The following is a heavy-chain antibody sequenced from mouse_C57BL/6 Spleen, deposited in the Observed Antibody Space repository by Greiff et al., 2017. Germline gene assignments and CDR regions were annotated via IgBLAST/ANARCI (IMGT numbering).Heavy chain of an antibody. J-gene: IGHJ1*03. CDR1: GFTFSSYA. CDR3: ARGDYGSYWYFDV. Sequence: EVMLVESGGGLVKPGGSLKLSCAASGFTFSSYAMSWVRQTPEKRLEWVATISDGGSYTYYPDNVKGRFTISRDNAKNNLYLQMSHLKSEDTAMYYWARGDYGSYWYFDVWGTGTTVTVSS. D-gene: IGHD1-1*01. CDR2: ISDGGSYT. V-gene: IGHV5-4*03.